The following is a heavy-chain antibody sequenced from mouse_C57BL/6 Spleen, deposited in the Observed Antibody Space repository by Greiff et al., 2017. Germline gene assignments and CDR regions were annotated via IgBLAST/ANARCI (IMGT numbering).Heavy chain of an antibody. CDR1: GYTFTSYW. J-gene: IGHJ3*01. D-gene: IGHD2-3*01. CDR3: ARSEDGYRLAY. CDR2: IDPSDSYT. V-gene: IGHV1-69*01. Sequence: VQLQQPGAELVMPGASVKLSCKASGYTFTSYWMHWVKQRPGQGLEWIGEIDPSDSYTNYNQKFKGKSTLTVDKSSSTAYMRLSSLTYEDSAVYYCARSEDGYRLAYGGQGTLVTVSA.